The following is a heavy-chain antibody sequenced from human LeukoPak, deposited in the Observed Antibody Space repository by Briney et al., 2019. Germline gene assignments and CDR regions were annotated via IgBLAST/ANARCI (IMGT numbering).Heavy chain of an antibody. Sequence: SETLSLTCTVSGGSISSYYWNWIRQPPGKGLEWIGYIYYSGSTNYNPSLKSRVTISVDTSKNQFSLKLSSVTAADTAVYYCARGLSGYRPVDYWGQGTLVTVSS. CDR1: GGSISSYY. CDR2: IYYSGST. J-gene: IGHJ4*02. V-gene: IGHV4-59*01. D-gene: IGHD3-9*01. CDR3: ARGLSGYRPVDY.